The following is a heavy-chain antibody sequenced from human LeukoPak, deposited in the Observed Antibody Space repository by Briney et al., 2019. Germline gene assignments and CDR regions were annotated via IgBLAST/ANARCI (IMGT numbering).Heavy chain of an antibody. CDR1: GGTFSSYA. V-gene: IGHV1-69*04. CDR3: ARENGGHYDSSGYYPVSYYYYGMDV. J-gene: IGHJ6*02. D-gene: IGHD3-22*01. CDR2: IIPILGIA. Sequence: SVNVSCKPSGGTFSSYAISWVRQAPGQGVEWMGRIIPILGIANYAQKFQGRVTITADHCTSTDYMELSSLRSEDTAVYYCARENGGHYDSSGYYPVSYYYYGMDVWGQGATVTVSS.